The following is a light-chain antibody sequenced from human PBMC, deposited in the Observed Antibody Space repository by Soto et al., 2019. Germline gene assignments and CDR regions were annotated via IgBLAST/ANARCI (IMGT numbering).Light chain of an antibody. CDR3: QQYNSYST. Sequence: DIQMTQSPPTLSASVGDRVTITCRASQTISTWLAWYQQKPGKAPKLLIYKASKLENGVPSRFSGSGFGTEFTLTISSLQPDDFATYYCQQYNSYSTFGQGTKVDIK. V-gene: IGKV1-5*03. CDR1: QTISTW. J-gene: IGKJ1*01. CDR2: KAS.